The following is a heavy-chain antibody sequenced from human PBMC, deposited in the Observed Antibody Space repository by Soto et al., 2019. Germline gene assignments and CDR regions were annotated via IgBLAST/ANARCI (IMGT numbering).Heavy chain of an antibody. Sequence: GGSLRLSCAASGFTFSSYAMHWVRQAPGKGLEWVAVISYDGSNKYYADSVKGRFTISRDNSKNKLYLQMNSLRAEDTAVYYCAREYCSGGSCYSYYYGMDVWGQGTTVTVSS. D-gene: IGHD2-15*01. V-gene: IGHV3-30-3*01. CDR2: ISYDGSNK. J-gene: IGHJ6*02. CDR1: GFTFSSYA. CDR3: AREYCSGGSCYSYYYGMDV.